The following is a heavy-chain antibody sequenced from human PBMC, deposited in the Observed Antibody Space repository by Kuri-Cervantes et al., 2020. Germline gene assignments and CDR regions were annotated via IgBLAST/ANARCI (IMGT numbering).Heavy chain of an antibody. CDR1: GFTFSSYS. D-gene: IGHD1-26*01. Sequence: GESLKISCAASGFTFSSYSMNWVRQAPGKGLEWVSYISSSSSTIYYADSVKGRFTISRDNAKNSLYLQMNSLRAEDTAVYYCAKDWELSYWGQGTLVTVSS. V-gene: IGHV3-48*01. CDR3: AKDWELSY. CDR2: ISSSSSTI. J-gene: IGHJ4*02.